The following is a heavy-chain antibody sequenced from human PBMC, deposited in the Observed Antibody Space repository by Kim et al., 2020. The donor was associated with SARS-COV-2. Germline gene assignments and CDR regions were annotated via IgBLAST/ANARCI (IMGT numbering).Heavy chain of an antibody. CDR1: GFTFSSYS. CDR3: ARDPRYGDSRHGVCDY. Sequence: GGSLRLSCAASGFTFSSYSMNWVRQAPGKGLEWVSSISSSSSYIYYADSVKGRFTISRDNAKNSLYLQMNSLRAEDTAVYYCARDPRYGDSRHGVCDYWGQGTLVTVSS. J-gene: IGHJ4*02. CDR2: ISSSSSYI. V-gene: IGHV3-21*01. D-gene: IGHD4-17*01.